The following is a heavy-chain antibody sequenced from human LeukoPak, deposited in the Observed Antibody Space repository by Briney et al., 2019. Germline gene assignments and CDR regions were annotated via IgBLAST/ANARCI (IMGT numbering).Heavy chain of an antibody. CDR1: GFPFSSYA. Sequence: GGSLRLSCVASGFPFSSYAMTWVRQAPGKGLEWVSAISGSGGNTYYADSVKGRFTISRDNSMNTLYLQMNSLRAEDTALYYCAKALGAAAWNFDYWGQGTLVTVSS. D-gene: IGHD6-13*01. V-gene: IGHV3-23*01. J-gene: IGHJ4*02. CDR2: ISGSGGNT. CDR3: AKALGAAAWNFDY.